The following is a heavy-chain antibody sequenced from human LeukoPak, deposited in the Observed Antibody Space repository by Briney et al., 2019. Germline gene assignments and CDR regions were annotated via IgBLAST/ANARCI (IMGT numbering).Heavy chain of an antibody. CDR3: AKSIGGVVVVAADY. D-gene: IGHD2-15*01. V-gene: IGHV3-23*01. CDR1: GFTFSTYA. Sequence: AGGPLRLSCAASGFTFSTYAMTWVRQAPGKGLEWVSVSSGSGGSTYYADSVKGRFTLSRDNSKSTLYLQMNSLRAEDTAVYYCAKSIGGVVVVAADYWGQGTLVTVSS. J-gene: IGHJ4*02. CDR2: SSGSGGST.